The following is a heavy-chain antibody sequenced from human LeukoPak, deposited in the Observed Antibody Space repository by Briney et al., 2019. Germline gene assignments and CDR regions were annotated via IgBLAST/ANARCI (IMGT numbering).Heavy chain of an antibody. V-gene: IGHV1-2*02. J-gene: IGHJ4*02. Sequence: ASVTVSCKSSGSTFSDHYIHWVRQAPRQGLEWMGYIGPHSIFTRSPPEFQERVTMTSHTFMRTAYMELTRMTSDDTAVYYCVRENNAQLAKQIDDWSQGSLVTVSS. CDR1: GSTFSDHY. CDR3: VRENNAQLAKQIDD. CDR2: IGPHSIFT. D-gene: IGHD1-1*01.